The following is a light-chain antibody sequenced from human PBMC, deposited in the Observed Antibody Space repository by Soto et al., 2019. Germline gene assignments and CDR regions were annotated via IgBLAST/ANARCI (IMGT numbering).Light chain of an antibody. V-gene: IGLV2-14*01. J-gene: IGLJ1*01. CDR1: SSDVGGYNY. CDR3: NSYTSSSTYV. CDR2: DVS. Sequence: QSALTQPASVSGSPGQSITISCTGTSSDVGGYNYVSWYQQHPGKAPKLVIYDVSNRPSGVSNRFSGSKSGNTASLTISGLQAEDEADSYCNSYTSSSTYVFGTGTKLTVL.